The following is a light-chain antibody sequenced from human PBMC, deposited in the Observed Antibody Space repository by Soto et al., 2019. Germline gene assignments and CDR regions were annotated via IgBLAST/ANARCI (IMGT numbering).Light chain of an antibody. Sequence: DIPMTQSPSTLSASVGDRVTITCRASQSVSGSLAWYQQKPGKAPNLLIYEASNLKSGVPSRFSGSGSGTEYTLTISSLQPDDSASYYCQQYNGYWTFGQGTRVEIK. CDR2: EAS. J-gene: IGKJ1*01. CDR1: QSVSGS. V-gene: IGKV1-5*03. CDR3: QQYNGYWT.